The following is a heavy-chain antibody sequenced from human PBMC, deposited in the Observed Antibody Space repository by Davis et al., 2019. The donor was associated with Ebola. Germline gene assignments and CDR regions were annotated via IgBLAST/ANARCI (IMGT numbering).Heavy chain of an antibody. V-gene: IGHV1-69*13. Sequence: SVKVSCKASRGTFSTYAFSWVRQAPGQGLEWMGGIIPVFATANYAQKFQGRVTITADESTSTVFMDLSSLTSEDTAVYYCARGAKGDYFNWFDPWGQGTLVTVSS. CDR3: ARGAKGDYFNWFDP. J-gene: IGHJ5*02. CDR2: IIPVFATA. D-gene: IGHD4-17*01. CDR1: RGTFSTYA.